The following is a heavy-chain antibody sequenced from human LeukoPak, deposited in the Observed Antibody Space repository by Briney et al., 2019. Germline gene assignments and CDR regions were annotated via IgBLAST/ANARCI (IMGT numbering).Heavy chain of an antibody. Sequence: PSETLSLTCTVSGVSINSHYLNWIRQPPGKGLEWIGYIYGSGRTNYNPSLKSRVTMSVDTSKSQFSLKLSSVTAADTAVYYCARDKSGSPHNWFDPWGQGTLVSVSS. CDR2: IYGSGRT. CDR3: ARDKSGSPHNWFDP. D-gene: IGHD6-25*01. CDR1: GVSINSHY. V-gene: IGHV4-59*11. J-gene: IGHJ5*02.